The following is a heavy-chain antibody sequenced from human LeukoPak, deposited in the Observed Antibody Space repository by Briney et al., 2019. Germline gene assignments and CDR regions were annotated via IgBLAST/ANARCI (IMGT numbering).Heavy chain of an antibody. CDR1: GFTFSTSW. CDR3: AKDGPVDY. Sequence: GGSLRLSCGASGFTFSTSWMNWVRQAPGKGLVWVSQINSDGSNTNYADSVKGRFTISRDNSKNTLYLQMNSLRAEGTAVYYCAKDGPVDYWGQGTLVTVSS. J-gene: IGHJ4*02. CDR2: INSDGSNT. V-gene: IGHV3-74*01.